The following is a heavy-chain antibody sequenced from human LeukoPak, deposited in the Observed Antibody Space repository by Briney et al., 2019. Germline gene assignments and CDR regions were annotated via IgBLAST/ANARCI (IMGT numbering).Heavy chain of an antibody. D-gene: IGHD1-26*01. J-gene: IGHJ4*02. V-gene: IGHV4-59*01. Sequence: PSETLSLTCTVSGGSISSYYWSWIRQPPGKGLEWIGYIYYSGSTNYNPSLKSRVTISVDTSKNQFSLKLSSVTAADTAVYYCARTPRATTFDYWGQGTLVTVSS. CDR3: ARTPRATTFDY. CDR1: GGSISSYY. CDR2: IYYSGST.